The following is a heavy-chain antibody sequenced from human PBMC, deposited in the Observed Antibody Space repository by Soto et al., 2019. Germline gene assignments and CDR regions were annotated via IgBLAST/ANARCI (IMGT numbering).Heavy chain of an antibody. V-gene: IGHV1-69*02. Sequence: ASVKVSCKASGGTFSSYTISWVRQAPGQGLEWMGRIIPILGIANYAQKFQGRVTITADESTSTAYMELSSLRSEDTAVYYCASLLYYYDSSGPPKNYYGMDVWGQGTTVTVSS. CDR1: GGTFSSYT. CDR3: ASLLYYYDSSGPPKNYYGMDV. J-gene: IGHJ6*02. CDR2: IIPILGIA. D-gene: IGHD3-22*01.